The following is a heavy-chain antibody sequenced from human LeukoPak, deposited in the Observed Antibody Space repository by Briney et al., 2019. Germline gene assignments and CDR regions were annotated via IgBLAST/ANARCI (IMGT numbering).Heavy chain of an antibody. V-gene: IGHV1-2*02. CDR2: INPNSGGT. D-gene: IGHD2-15*01. Sequence: GASVKVSCKASGYTFTGYYMHWVRQAPGQGLEWMGWINPNSGGTNYAQKSQGRVTMTRDTSISTAYMELSRLRSDDTAVYYCARDNALSPLVVVHPSFDLRGRGTLVTVSS. CDR3: ARDNALSPLVVVHPSFDL. CDR1: GYTFTGYY. J-gene: IGHJ2*01.